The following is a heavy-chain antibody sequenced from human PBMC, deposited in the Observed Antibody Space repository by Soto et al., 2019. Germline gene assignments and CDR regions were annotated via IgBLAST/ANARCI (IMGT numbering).Heavy chain of an antibody. CDR2: IIPYGGGT. Sequence: QVQLVQSASEVKKPGASVKVSCRASGYTLTAFGISWVRQAPGQGLEWMGWIIPYGGGTKYAEKFQGRVTLTTDTSASTAYMALWRLACDDTAVYYCARNRRVVVVDVGGQGTTVTVSS. D-gene: IGHD2-21*01. V-gene: IGHV1-18*04. CDR3: ARNRRVVVVDV. CDR1: GYTLTAFG. J-gene: IGHJ6*02.